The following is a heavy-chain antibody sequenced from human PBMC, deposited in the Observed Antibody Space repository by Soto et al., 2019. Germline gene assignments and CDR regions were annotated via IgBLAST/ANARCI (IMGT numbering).Heavy chain of an antibody. Sequence: QVQLVESGGGVVQPGKSLRLSCAASGFTFSGHAMHWVRQAPGKGLEWVALTSYDGKNKYYADSLKGRFTISRDNSNNTLHLQINSLRHEDAAVYYCVRARGCSYSKGVDYWGQGTLVTVSS. CDR1: GFTFSGHA. D-gene: IGHD5-18*01. CDR2: TSYDGKNK. V-gene: IGHV3-30*04. J-gene: IGHJ4*02. CDR3: VRARGCSYSKGVDY.